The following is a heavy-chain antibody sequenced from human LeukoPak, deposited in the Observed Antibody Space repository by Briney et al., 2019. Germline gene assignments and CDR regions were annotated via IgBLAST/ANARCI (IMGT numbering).Heavy chain of an antibody. Sequence: GRSLRLSCAASGFTLSSFGMVWVRQAPGKGLEWVAVISYDGNTKYYADSVKGRFTISRDNSKNTLYLQMDSLRPEDTAVYYCARAPLSRGAFDIWGQGTMVTVSS. CDR2: ISYDGNTK. D-gene: IGHD5/OR15-5a*01. V-gene: IGHV3-30*19. CDR1: GFTLSSFG. J-gene: IGHJ3*02. CDR3: ARAPLSRGAFDI.